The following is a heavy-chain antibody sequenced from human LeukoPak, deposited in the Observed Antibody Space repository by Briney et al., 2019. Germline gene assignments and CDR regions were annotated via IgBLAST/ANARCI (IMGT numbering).Heavy chain of an antibody. V-gene: IGHV3-74*01. D-gene: IGHD6-13*01. CDR3: ARDRGDSSSWYMGVDAFDI. CDR2: INSDGSST. CDR1: GFTFSSYW. Sequence: GGSLRLSCAASGFTFSSYWMHWVRQAPGKGLVWVSRINSDGSSTSYADSVKGRFTISRDNAKNTLYLQMNSLRAEDTAVYYCARDRGDSSSWYMGVDAFDIWGQGTMVTVSS. J-gene: IGHJ3*02.